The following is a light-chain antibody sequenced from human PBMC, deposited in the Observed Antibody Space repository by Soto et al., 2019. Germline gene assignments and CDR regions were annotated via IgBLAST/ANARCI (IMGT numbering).Light chain of an antibody. CDR1: HSVTIHY. Sequence: VLTESPATLSVSPGESATLQFRATHSVTIHYLSWDQQKPGQAPRLLVFGVSSRATGGLDRFSGSGSGRDFTLTISSLEPEAYAVYYCQPRSNWPRRTCGGGTNVEI. J-gene: IGKJ4*01. CDR2: GVS. CDR3: QPRSNWPRRT. V-gene: IGKV3D-20*02.